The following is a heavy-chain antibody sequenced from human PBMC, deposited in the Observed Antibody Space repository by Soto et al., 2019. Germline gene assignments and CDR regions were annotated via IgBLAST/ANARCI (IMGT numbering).Heavy chain of an antibody. Sequence: ASVKVSCKASGGTFSSYTISRVRQAPGQGLEWMGRIIPILGIANYAQKFQGRVTITADKSTSTAYMELSSLRSEDTAVYYCARDITMVRVPPPAYYRFVPCGTGILSSVQ. CDR1: GGTFSSYT. D-gene: IGHD3-10*01. CDR3: ARDITMVRVPPPAYYRFVPCGTGILSSVQ. CDR2: IIPILGIA. J-gene: IGHJ1*01. V-gene: IGHV1-69*04.